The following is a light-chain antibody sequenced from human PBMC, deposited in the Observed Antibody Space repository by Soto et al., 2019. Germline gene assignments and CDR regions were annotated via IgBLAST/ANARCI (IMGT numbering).Light chain of an antibody. V-gene: IGLV6-57*04. CDR3: QSYDSSNPFVV. Sequence: NFMLTQPHSVSESPGKTVTISCTRSSGSIASNYVQWYQQRPGSAPTTVIYEDNQRPSGVPDRFSGSIDSSSNSASLTISGLKTEDGADYYCQSYDSSNPFVVFGGGTKLTVL. J-gene: IGLJ2*01. CDR2: EDN. CDR1: SGSIASNY.